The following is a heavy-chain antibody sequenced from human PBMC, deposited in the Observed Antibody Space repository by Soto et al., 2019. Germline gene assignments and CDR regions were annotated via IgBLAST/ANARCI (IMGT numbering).Heavy chain of an antibody. CDR3: AMGLAAAGPFDY. Sequence: LRLSCAASVFTFSSSAISWVRQAPGKGLEWVSLISGSGGTTFYADSVKGRFTMSRDNSKNMLYVQMNSLSAEDTAVYYCAMGLAAAGPFDYWGQGTLVTVSS. CDR2: ISGSGGTT. J-gene: IGHJ4*02. D-gene: IGHD6-13*01. CDR1: VFTFSSSA. V-gene: IGHV3-23*01.